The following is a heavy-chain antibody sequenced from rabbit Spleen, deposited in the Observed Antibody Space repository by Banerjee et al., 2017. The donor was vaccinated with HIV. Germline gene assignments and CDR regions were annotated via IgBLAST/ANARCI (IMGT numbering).Heavy chain of an antibody. D-gene: IGHD1-1*01. J-gene: IGHJ4*01. CDR2: INTATGKA. CDR3: TRDSGSGPYIDGYFNL. CDR1: GFSFSDRDV. Sequence: QQQLVESGGGLVKPGASLTLTCKASGFSFSDRDVMCWVRQAPGKGLQWIACINTATGKAVYASWAKGRFTISKTSSTTVTLRMTSLTVADTATYFCTRDSGSGPYIDGYFNLWGQGTLVTVS. V-gene: IGHV1S45*01.